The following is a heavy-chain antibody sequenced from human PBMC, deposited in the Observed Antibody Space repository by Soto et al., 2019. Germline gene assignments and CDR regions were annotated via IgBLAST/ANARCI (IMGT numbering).Heavy chain of an antibody. Sequence: SETLSLTCTVSGGSISSYYWSWIRQPPGKGLEWIGYIYYSGSTNYNPSLKSRVTISVDTSKNQFSLKLSSVTAADTAVYYCARVGGPDVLRFLEWSQGWFDPWGQ. CDR3: ARVGGPDVLRFLEWSQGWFDP. J-gene: IGHJ5*02. V-gene: IGHV4-59*01. D-gene: IGHD3-3*01. CDR2: IYYSGST. CDR1: GGSISSYY.